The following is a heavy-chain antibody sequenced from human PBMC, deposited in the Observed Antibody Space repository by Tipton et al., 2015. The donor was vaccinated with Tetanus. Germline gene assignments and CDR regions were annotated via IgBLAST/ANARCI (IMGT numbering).Heavy chain of an antibody. CDR1: GYSISRSHW. D-gene: IGHD2-21*01. V-gene: IGHV4-28*01. J-gene: IGHJ2*01. CDR2: IHNSGST. CDR3: ARVGIRWYFDI. Sequence: TLSLTCAVSGYSISRSHWWAWIRQPPGKGLEWIGHIHNSGSTYYNPSFKSRVTVSVDTSKNQFSLTVNSVTDVDTAVYYCARVGIRWYFDIWGSGTLVTVSS.